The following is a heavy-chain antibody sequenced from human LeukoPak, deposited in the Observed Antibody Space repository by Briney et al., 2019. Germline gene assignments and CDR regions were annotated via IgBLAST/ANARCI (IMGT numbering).Heavy chain of an antibody. CDR3: TSEFDV. V-gene: IGHV4-4*02. Sequence: SETLSLTCAVSGGSISSGDWWSWVRQPPGKGLEWIGEIYHSGSTNYNPSLKSRVTISIDMSNNQFSLKLTSVTAADTAVYYCTSEFDVWGQGTTVTVSS. J-gene: IGHJ6*02. CDR1: GGSISSGDW. CDR2: IYHSGST.